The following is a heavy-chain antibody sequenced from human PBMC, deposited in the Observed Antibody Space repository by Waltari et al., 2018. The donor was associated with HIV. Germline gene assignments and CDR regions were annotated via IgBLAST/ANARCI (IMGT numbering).Heavy chain of an antibody. Sequence: VQLVQAGAEVTKPGSSVRVSCKASGDTLRNYAVSWVQQAPGQGLEWMGKLCPGMGITKNTENFQGRVTMNADQSTKSAYMEVGGLRSEDTALYFCTLGRSDDIRSGRENLGGFDPWGPGTLVTVAS. D-gene: IGHD3-3*01. CDR3: TLGRSDDIRSGRENLGGFDP. J-gene: IGHJ5*02. CDR2: LCPGMGIT. V-gene: IGHV1-69*04. CDR1: GDTLRNYA.